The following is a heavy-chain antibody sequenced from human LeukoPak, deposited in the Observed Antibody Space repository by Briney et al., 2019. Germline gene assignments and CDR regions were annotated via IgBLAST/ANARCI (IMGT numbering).Heavy chain of an antibody. J-gene: IGHJ3*02. CDR3: ARGYYYDPDAFDI. Sequence: GGSLRLSCAASGFTFDDYGMSWVRQAPGKGLEWVSYISSSGSTIYYADSVKGRFTISRDNAKNSLYLQMNSLRAEDTAVYYCARGYYYDPDAFDIWGQGTMVTVSS. CDR1: GFTFDDYG. V-gene: IGHV3-48*03. D-gene: IGHD3-22*01. CDR2: ISSSGSTI.